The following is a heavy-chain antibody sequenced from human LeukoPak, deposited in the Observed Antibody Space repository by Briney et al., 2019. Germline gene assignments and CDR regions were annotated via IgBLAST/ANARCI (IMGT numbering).Heavy chain of an antibody. CDR3: AKRHDTGWYLFDF. J-gene: IGHJ4*02. V-gene: IGHV3-30*02. D-gene: IGHD6-19*01. CDR2: IRYDETHK. Sequence: PGGSLRLSCAASGFTFSTFGMHWVRQAPGKGLEWLAFIRYDETHKFYADSVKGRFTISRDNSKNTLYLEMSSLRVEDTAVYYCAKRHDTGWYLFDFWGQGTLVTVSS. CDR1: GFTFSTFG.